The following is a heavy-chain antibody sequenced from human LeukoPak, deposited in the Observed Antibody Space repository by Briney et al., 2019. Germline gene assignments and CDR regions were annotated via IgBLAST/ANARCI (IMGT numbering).Heavy chain of an antibody. CDR2: INPNSGGT. CDR3: ARDITIFGVPESVD. Sequence: GASVKVSCKASGYTFTGYYMHWVRQAPGQGLEWMGWINPNSGGTNYAQKFQGWVTMTRDTSISTAYMELSRLRSDDTAVYYCARDITIFGVPESVDWGQGTLVTVSS. J-gene: IGHJ4*02. CDR1: GYTFTGYY. V-gene: IGHV1-2*04. D-gene: IGHD3-3*01.